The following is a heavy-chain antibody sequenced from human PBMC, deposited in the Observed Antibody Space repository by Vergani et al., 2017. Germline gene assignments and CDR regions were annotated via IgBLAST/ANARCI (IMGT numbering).Heavy chain of an antibody. CDR2: IYPGDSDS. Sequence: EVQLVQSGGEVKKPGESLKISCKGSGYPFTSYWMAWVRQAPGKGLEWMGIIYPGDSDSRSTPSFQGQVTMSVDKSIDTAYLSWRSLKAADTATYFCVRLRGTSCVGTTYYPDYWGQGTLVRVSS. CDR3: VRLRGTSCVGTTYYPDY. D-gene: IGHD2-2*01. V-gene: IGHV5-51*03. CDR1: GYPFTSYW. J-gene: IGHJ4*02.